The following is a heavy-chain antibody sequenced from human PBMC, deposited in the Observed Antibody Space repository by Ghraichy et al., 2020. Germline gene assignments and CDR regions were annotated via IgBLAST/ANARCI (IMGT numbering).Heavy chain of an antibody. CDR3: ARDRYTYGAYY. CDR2: ISGSSNTI. D-gene: IGHD4/OR15-4a*01. J-gene: IGHJ4*02. V-gene: IGHV3-48*01. Sequence: LSLTCAASGFIFSSYSMNWVRQAPGKGLEWVSYISGSSNTIYYADSVKGRFTISRDNAKNSLYLQINSLRAEDTAVYYCARDRYTYGAYYWGQGTLVTVSS. CDR1: GFIFSSYS.